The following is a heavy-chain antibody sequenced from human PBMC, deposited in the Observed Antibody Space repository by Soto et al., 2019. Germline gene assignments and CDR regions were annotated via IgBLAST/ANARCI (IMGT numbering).Heavy chain of an antibody. D-gene: IGHD6-13*01. J-gene: IGHJ4*02. CDR3: ARHSSTWLTYFDD. CDR1: GGSLTSNSYY. V-gene: IGHV4-39*01. CDR2: IYYGGTT. Sequence: SETLSLTCSVSGGSLTSNSYYWCWIRHPPGKGLEWIGTIYYGGTTYYNPSLKSRVTMSVDTSKNQYSLRLNSVTAADTAVYYGARHSSTWLTYFDDWGQGTLVTVAS.